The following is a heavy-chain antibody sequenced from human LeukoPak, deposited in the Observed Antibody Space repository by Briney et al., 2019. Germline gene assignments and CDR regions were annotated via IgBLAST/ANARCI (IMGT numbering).Heavy chain of an antibody. J-gene: IGHJ1*01. CDR2: IESKTDGGIT. CDR1: GFTFSNAW. D-gene: IGHD1-26*01. V-gene: IGHV3-15*04. Sequence: PGGSLRLSCAASGFTFSNAWMSWVRQAPGKGLEWVGRIESKTDGGITDYAAPVKGRFTISRDDSKNTLYLQMNNLEIDDTAVYFCSTAVNGSYFDWGQGTLVIVSS. CDR3: STAVNGSYFD.